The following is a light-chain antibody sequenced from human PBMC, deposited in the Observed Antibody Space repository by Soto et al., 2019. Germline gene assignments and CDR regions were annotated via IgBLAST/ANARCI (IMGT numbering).Light chain of an antibody. J-gene: IGKJ2*01. V-gene: IGKV3-11*01. CDR1: QSVSSY. CDR3: QQRSNSPYT. Sequence: EIVLTQSPATLALSPGERATLSCRASQSVSSYLAWYQQKPGQAPRLLIYDASNRATGIPARFSGSGSGTDFTLTISSLEPEDFAVYYCQQRSNSPYTFGQGTQLEIK. CDR2: DAS.